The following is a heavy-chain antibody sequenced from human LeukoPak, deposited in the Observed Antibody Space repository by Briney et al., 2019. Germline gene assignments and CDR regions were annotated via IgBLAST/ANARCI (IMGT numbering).Heavy chain of an antibody. CDR2: ISSNGGST. Sequence: GXSLRLSCAASGFTFSSYAMHWVRQAPGKGLEYVSAISSNGGSTYYANSVKGRFTISRDNPKNTLYLQMGSLRAEDMAVYYCAREVRGYYFDYWGQGTLVTVSS. CDR1: GFTFSSYA. V-gene: IGHV3-64*01. J-gene: IGHJ4*02. D-gene: IGHD3-22*01. CDR3: AREVRGYYFDY.